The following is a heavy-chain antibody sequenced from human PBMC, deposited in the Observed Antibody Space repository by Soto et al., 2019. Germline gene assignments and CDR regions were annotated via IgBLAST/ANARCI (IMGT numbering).Heavy chain of an antibody. V-gene: IGHV1-69*01. CDR2: IITSFGTA. Sequence: QVQLVQSGAEVKKPGSSVKVSCKASGGTFSSYAISWVRQAPGQGLEWMGGIITSFGTANYAQKFQGRVTITADETTSTAYMELSSLRSEDTAVYYCARDRPALLLTYYGMDVWGQGTRVTVSS. CDR3: ARDRPALLLTYYGMDV. J-gene: IGHJ6*02. CDR1: GGTFSSYA. D-gene: IGHD2-15*01.